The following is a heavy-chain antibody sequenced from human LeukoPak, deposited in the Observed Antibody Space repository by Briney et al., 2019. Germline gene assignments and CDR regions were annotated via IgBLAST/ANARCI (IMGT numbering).Heavy chain of an antibody. CDR1: GFTFSDYY. V-gene: IGHV3-11*06. CDR3: ARRWTGWFDP. CDR2: ISSSSSYT. D-gene: IGHD3/OR15-3a*01. J-gene: IGHJ5*02. Sequence: GGSLRLSCAASGFTFSDYYMSWIRQAPGKGLEWVSYISSSSSYTNYADSVKGRFTISRDNAMNSLYLQLNSLRAEDTAVYYCARRWTGWFDPWGQGTLVTVSS.